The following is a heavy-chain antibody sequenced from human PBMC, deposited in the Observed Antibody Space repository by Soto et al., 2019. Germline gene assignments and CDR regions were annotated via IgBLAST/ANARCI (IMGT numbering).Heavy chain of an antibody. CDR3: ARVNWDASTAPADHY. J-gene: IGHJ4*02. CDR1: GGSISISNW. D-gene: IGHD7-27*01. CDR2: IYDGGTT. V-gene: IGHV4-4*02. Sequence: SETLSLTCTVSGGSISISNWWSWVRQPPGKGLEWIGEIYDGGTTSYNPSLQSRVTISIDKSKNQFSLNLRSVTAADTAVYYCARVNWDASTAPADHYWGQGILVTVSS.